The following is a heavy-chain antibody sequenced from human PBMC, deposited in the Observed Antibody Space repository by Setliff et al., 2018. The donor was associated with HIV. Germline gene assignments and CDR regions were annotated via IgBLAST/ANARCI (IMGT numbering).Heavy chain of an antibody. V-gene: IGHV4-39*01. CDR2: VSQSGST. CDR3: ARVPVAGANWFDP. Sequence: PSETLSLTCSVSGVSINRTDHYWGWIRQSPGQRLGWIGSVSQSGSTYYNPSLKSRITISVDRSKNLFSLKLISVTAADQGVYYCARVPVAGANWFDPWGLGTLVTVSS. CDR1: GVSINRTDHY. J-gene: IGHJ5*02. D-gene: IGHD2-21*01.